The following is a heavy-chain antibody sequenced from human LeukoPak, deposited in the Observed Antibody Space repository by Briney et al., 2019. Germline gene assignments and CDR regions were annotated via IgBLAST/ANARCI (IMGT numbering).Heavy chain of an antibody. CDR1: GFTFSSYS. J-gene: IGHJ4*02. V-gene: IGHV3-48*01. D-gene: IGHD3-22*01. Sequence: AGGSLRLSCAASGFTFSSYSMLWVRQAPGKGLEWVSYISSISSTIYYADSVKGRFTISRDNAKNSLYLQMNTLRAEDTAVYYCARDRHKYNYDSGGYPPYWGQGTLVTVSS. CDR3: ARDRHKYNYDSGGYPPY. CDR2: ISSISSTI.